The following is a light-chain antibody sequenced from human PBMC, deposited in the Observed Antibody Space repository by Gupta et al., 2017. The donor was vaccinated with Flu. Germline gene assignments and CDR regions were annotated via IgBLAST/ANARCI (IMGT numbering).Light chain of an antibody. CDR2: DVV. CDR1: LSDFGDYNS. CDR3: ISYSSSSSFV. V-gene: IGLV2-14*01. J-gene: IGLJ1*01. Sequence: QSALNQPASVTASTGQAVTISRSGTLSDFGDYNSVSWYQHSPGDAPRLMIFDVVVRPSGVSNRFSGSISGNMASLTISGLQAEDEADYYCISYSSSSSFVFGHGTKVTVI.